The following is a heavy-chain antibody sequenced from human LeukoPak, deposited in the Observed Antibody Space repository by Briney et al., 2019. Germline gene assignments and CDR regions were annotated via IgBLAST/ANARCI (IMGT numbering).Heavy chain of an antibody. J-gene: IGHJ6*03. CDR2: IMIGGNT. CDR1: GDSISTGTYY. V-gene: IGHV4-61*09. Sequence: TLSLTCTVSGDSISTGTYYWSWIRQPAGKGLEWIGQIMIGGNTDYNPSLKSRLTISLDTSKNQFSLKLNSMTAADTAVYYCARSYAGYCSGGSCSHYYYYYMDVWGKGTTVTVSS. CDR3: ARSYAGYCSGGSCSHYYYYYMDV. D-gene: IGHD2-15*01.